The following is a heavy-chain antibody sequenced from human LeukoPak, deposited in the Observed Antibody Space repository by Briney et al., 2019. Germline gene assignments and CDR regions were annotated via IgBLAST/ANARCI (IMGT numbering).Heavy chain of an antibody. J-gene: IGHJ5*02. CDR1: GGSISSYY. CDR2: VFYGGSV. Sequence: SETLSLTCTVSGGSISSYYWSWIRQPPGKGLEWIGYVFYGGSVNSNPSLKSRVTISLDPSKTQVSLKLTSVTPADTAVYYCARRGGQKYNYFDPWGQGTLVTVSS. D-gene: IGHD2-15*01. V-gene: IGHV4-59*01. CDR3: ARRGGQKYNYFDP.